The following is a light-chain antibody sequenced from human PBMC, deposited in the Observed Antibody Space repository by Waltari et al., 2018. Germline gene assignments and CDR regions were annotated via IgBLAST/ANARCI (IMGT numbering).Light chain of an antibody. CDR2: EVS. V-gene: IGLV2-14*01. J-gene: IGLJ2*01. Sequence: QSALTQPASVSGSPGQSITISCTGTSSAVGGYNYVSWYQQPPGKAPKLMIYEVSNRPSGISNRFSGSKSGNTASLTISGLQAEDEADYYCCSYTSRKTRLFGGGTKVTVL. CDR3: CSYTSRKTRL. CDR1: SSAVGGYNY.